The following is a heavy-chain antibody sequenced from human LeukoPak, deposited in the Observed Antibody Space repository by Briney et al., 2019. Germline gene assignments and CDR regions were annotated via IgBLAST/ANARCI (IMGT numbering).Heavy chain of an antibody. D-gene: IGHD3-16*02. Sequence: GGSLRLSCAASGFTFSDYSMNWVRQAPGKGLEWVSSISSSSSYIFYADSVKGRFTISRDNAKNSLYLQMNSLRAEDTAVYYCARVIAFRGYMDVWGKGTTVTVSS. J-gene: IGHJ6*03. CDR1: GFTFSDYS. CDR2: ISSSSSYI. CDR3: ARVIAFRGYMDV. V-gene: IGHV3-21*06.